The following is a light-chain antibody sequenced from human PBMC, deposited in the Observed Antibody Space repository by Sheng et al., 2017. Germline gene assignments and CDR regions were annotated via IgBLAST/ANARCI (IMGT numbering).Light chain of an antibody. CDR3: QAWDRGIVV. J-gene: IGLJ2*01. V-gene: IGLV3-1*01. CDR1: KLGNKY. Sequence: SYELTQPPSVSVSPGQTASITCSGDKLGNKYVSWYQQKPGQSPVVVIYQDSKRPSGIPERFSGSNSGNSATLTISGTQAVDESDYFCQAWDRGIVVFGGGTKLIVL. CDR2: QDS.